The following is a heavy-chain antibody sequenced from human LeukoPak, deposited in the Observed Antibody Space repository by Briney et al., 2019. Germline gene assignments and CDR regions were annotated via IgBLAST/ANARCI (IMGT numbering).Heavy chain of an antibody. CDR2: INHSGST. D-gene: IGHD2/OR15-2a*01. V-gene: IGHV4-34*01. J-gene: IGHJ5*02. Sequence: SETLSLTCAVYGGSFSGYYWSWIRQPSGKGLEWIGEINHSGSTNSNPSLKSRVTMSVDTSKNQFSLKVSSVTAADTAVYYCARGPVLLPRRFNPWGQGTLVTVSS. CDR3: ARGPVLLPRRFNP. CDR1: GGSFSGYY.